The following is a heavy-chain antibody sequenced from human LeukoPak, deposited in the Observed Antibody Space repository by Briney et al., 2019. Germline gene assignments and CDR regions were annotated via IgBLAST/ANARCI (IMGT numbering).Heavy chain of an antibody. J-gene: IGHJ4*02. V-gene: IGHV3-23*01. CDR2: ISGSGGST. D-gene: IGHD2-21*02. Sequence: PGGSLRLSCAASGFTFSSYAMSWVRQAPGKGPEWVSAISGSGGSTSYADAVKGRFTISRDNSKNTLSLQMISLRAEDTAVYYFANAGGDSRPHDYWGQGTLVTVSS. CDR3: ANAGGDSRPHDY. CDR1: GFTFSSYA.